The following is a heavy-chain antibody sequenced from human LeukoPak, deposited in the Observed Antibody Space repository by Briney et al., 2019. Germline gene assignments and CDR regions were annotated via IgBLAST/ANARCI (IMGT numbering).Heavy chain of an antibody. CDR3: ARDLGVRGDGWLDP. V-gene: IGHV1-46*01. D-gene: IGHD3-10*01. CDR2: INPRVGST. CDR1: GYTFTSYF. Sequence: ASVKVSCKASGYTFTSYFMHWVRQAPGQGLEWMGIINPRVGSTNYAQKFHGRLTMTRDTSTSTVYMELSSLRSEDTAVYYCARDLGVRGDGWLDPWGQGTLVTVSS. J-gene: IGHJ5*02.